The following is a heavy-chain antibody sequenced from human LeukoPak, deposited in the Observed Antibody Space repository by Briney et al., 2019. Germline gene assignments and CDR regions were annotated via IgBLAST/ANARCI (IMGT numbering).Heavy chain of an antibody. V-gene: IGHV3-23*01. CDR2: ISGSGGST. CDR1: GYTFSTYA. D-gene: IGHD2-15*01. CDR3: VRLTKTAPDSWYYIDV. Sequence: GGSLRLSCAASGYTFSTYAMYWVRQAPGKGLEWVSAISGSGGSTYYADSVKGRFTISRDNSKNTSYLQMNSLRAEDTAVYYCVRLTKTAPDSWYYIDVWGIRTTVTVSS. J-gene: IGHJ6*03.